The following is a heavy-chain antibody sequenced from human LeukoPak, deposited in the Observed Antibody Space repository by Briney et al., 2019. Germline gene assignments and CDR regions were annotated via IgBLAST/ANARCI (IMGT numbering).Heavy chain of an antibody. CDR1: GFTFSSYA. V-gene: IGHV3-48*01. CDR2: ISSSSSTI. D-gene: IGHD3-22*01. J-gene: IGHJ4*02. CDR3: ARDPGRYYYDSSGSGDY. Sequence: PSGGSLRLSCAASGFTFSSYAMSWVRQAPGKGLEWVSYISSSSSTIYYADSVKGRFTISRDNAKNSLYLQMNSLRAEDTAVYYCARDPGRYYYDSSGSGDYWGQGTLVTVSS.